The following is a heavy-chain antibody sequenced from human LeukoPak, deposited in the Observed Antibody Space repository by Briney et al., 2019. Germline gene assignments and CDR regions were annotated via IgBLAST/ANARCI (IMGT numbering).Heavy chain of an antibody. J-gene: IGHJ4*02. D-gene: IGHD4-23*01. CDR3: ASGYGGTDYYFDY. CDR2: INHSGST. V-gene: IGHV4-34*01. CDR1: GGSFSGYY. Sequence: PSETLSLTCAVYGGSFSGYYWSWIRQPPGKGLEWIGEINHSGSTNYNPSLKSRVTISVDTSKNQFSLKLSSVTAADTAVYYCASGYGGTDYYFDYWGQGTLVTVSS.